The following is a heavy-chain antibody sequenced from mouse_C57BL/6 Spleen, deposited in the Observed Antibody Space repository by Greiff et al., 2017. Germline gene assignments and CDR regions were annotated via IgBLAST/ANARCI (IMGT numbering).Heavy chain of an antibody. D-gene: IGHD2-4*01. CDR1: GYTFTSYW. J-gene: IGHJ3*01. V-gene: IGHV1-53*01. CDR2: INPSNGGT. CDR3: ARTSLSTMITRAWFAY. Sequence: QVQLQQPGTELVKPGASVKLSCKASGYTFTSYWMHWVKQRPGQGLEWIGNINPSNGGTNYNEKFKSKATLTVDKSSSTAYMQLSSLTSEDSAVYYCARTSLSTMITRAWFAYWGQGTLVTVSA.